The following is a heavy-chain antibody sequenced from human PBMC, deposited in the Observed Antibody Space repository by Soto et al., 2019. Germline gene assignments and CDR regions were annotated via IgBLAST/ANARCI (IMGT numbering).Heavy chain of an antibody. CDR3: ARVFCSGGSCYSRRYYYYYMDV. CDR1: GGSFSGYY. Sequence: SETLSLTCAVYGGSFSGYYWSWIRQPPGKGLEWIGEINHSGSTNYNPSLKSRVTISVDTSKNQFSLKLSSVTAADTAVYYCARVFCSGGSCYSRRYYYYYMDVWGKGTTVTVSS. V-gene: IGHV4-34*01. CDR2: INHSGST. J-gene: IGHJ6*03. D-gene: IGHD2-15*01.